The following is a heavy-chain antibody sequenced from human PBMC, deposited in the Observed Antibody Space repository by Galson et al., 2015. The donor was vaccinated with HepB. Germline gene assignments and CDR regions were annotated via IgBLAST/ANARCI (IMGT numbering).Heavy chain of an antibody. V-gene: IGHV1-18*01. CDR3: ARGALVAVVDATQNNWFAP. J-gene: IGHJ5*02. CDR2: INAYNQNA. Sequence: QSGAEVKKPGAPVKVSCKASGYNFPTYSITWVRQAPGQGLEWLGWINAYNQNANYAQHLQGRVTMTTDTYMSTAYMELRSLRSDDTAVYYCARGALVAVVDATQNNWFAPWGQGTLVTVSS. CDR1: GYNFPTYS. D-gene: IGHD2-15*01.